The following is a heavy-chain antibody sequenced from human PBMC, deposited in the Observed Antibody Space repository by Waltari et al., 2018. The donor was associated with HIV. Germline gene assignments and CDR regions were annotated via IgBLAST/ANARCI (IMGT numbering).Heavy chain of an antibody. J-gene: IGHJ6*02. CDR3: ARAGNGDYAGYYYYCGMDV. CDR1: GGSISSSSYY. CDR2: IYYSGST. Sequence: QLQLQESGPGLVKPSETLSLTCTVSGGSISSSSYYWGWIRQPPGKGLEWIGSIYYSGSTSYNPSHKSRVTISVDTAKSQFALKLSSVPAADTAVYYCARAGNGDYAGYYYYCGMDVWGQGTTVTVSS. D-gene: IGHD4-17*01. V-gene: IGHV4-39*07.